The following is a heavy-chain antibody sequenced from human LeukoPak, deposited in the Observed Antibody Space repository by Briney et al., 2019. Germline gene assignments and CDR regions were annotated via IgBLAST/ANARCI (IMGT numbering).Heavy chain of an antibody. Sequence: PSETLSLTCTVAGGSISSYYWSWIRQPPGKGLEWIGYIYYSGSTNYNPSLKSRVTISVDTSKNQFSLKLSSVTAADTAVYYCASVGLYYDILTGQPKINWFDPWGQGTLVTVSS. J-gene: IGHJ5*02. D-gene: IGHD3-9*01. V-gene: IGHV4-59*01. CDR1: GGSISSYY. CDR3: ASVGLYYDILTGQPKINWFDP. CDR2: IYYSGST.